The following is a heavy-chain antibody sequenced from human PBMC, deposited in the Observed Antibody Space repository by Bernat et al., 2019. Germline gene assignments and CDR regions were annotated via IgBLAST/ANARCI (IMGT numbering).Heavy chain of an antibody. CDR2: IYYSGST. CDR3: AGVSTGYSSSWRPFDI. D-gene: IGHD6-13*01. V-gene: IGHV4-59*01. Sequence: QVQLQESGPGLVKPSETLSLTCTVSGGSISSYYWSWIRQPPGKGLEWIGYIYYSGSTNYNPSLKSRVTISVDTSKNQFSLKLSSVTAADTAVYYCAGVSTGYSSSWRPFDIWGQGTMVTVSS. J-gene: IGHJ3*02. CDR1: GGSISSYY.